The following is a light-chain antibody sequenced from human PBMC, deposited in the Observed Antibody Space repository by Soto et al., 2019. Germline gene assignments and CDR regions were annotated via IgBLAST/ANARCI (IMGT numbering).Light chain of an antibody. CDR3: QQYNSYSLT. CDR1: QSISSY. J-gene: IGKJ1*01. V-gene: IGKV1-5*01. Sequence: DIQMTQSASSLSASLGDRVTITWGASQSISSYLNWYQQKPGKAPKLLIYAASSLESGVPSRFSGSGSGTEFNLTISSLQTDDFATYYCQQYNSYSLTFGQGTKVDIK. CDR2: AAS.